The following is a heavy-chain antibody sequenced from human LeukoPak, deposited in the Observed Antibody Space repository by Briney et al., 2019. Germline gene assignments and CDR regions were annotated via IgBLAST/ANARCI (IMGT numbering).Heavy chain of an antibody. V-gene: IGHV3-11*01. CDR3: ARDRGSGSARDDYMDV. Sequence: GGSLRLSCAASGFTFSDYYMSWIRQAPGKGLEWVSYISSSGSTIYYADSVKGRFTISRDNAKNSLYLQMNSLRAEDTAVYYCARDRGSGSARDDYMDVWGKGTTVTVSS. CDR2: ISSSGSTI. CDR1: GFTFSDYY. J-gene: IGHJ6*03. D-gene: IGHD3-10*01.